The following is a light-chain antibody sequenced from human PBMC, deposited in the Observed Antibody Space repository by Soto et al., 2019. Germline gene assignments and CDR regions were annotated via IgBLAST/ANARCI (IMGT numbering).Light chain of an antibody. V-gene: IGKV1-39*01. CDR2: AAS. Sequence: IQMTQSPSSVSASVGDRVTITCRASQSISNSLNWYQQKPGRAPKLLIYAASSLQSGVPSRFSGSGSGTDFILTISSLQPEDFATYYCQQSYSTPRDFGQGTRLEIK. CDR3: QQSYSTPRD. J-gene: IGKJ5*01. CDR1: QSISNS.